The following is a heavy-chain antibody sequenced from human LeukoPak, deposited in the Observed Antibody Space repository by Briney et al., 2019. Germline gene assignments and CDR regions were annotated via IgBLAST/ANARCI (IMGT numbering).Heavy chain of an antibody. CDR1: GFTFNSYA. V-gene: IGHV3-23*01. Sequence: GGSLRLSCAAAGFTFNSYAMSWVRQAPGKGLEWVSVISGSGGSTYYADSVEGRFTISRDNSKNTLYLQMNSLTAEDTAVYYCAKDGSPTVVTPASWGQGNLVAVSS. CDR3: AKDGSPTVVTPAS. CDR2: ISGSGGST. D-gene: IGHD4-23*01. J-gene: IGHJ5*02.